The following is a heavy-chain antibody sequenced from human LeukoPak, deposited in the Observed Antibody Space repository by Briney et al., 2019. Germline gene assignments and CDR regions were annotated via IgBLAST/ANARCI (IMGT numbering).Heavy chain of an antibody. V-gene: IGHV4-59*01. J-gene: IGHJ4*02. D-gene: IGHD5-12*01. CDR3: ARTYSGYGSIDY. CDR2: IFYSGST. CDR1: GGSISSYY. Sequence: PSETLSLTCTVSGGSISSYYWSWIWQPPGKGLEWIGYIFYSGSTNYNPSLKSRVTISVDTSKNQFSLKLSSVTTADTAVYYCARTYSGYGSIDYWGQGTLVTVSS.